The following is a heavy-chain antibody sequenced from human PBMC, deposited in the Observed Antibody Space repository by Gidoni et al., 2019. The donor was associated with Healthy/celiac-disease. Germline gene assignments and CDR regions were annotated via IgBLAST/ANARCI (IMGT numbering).Heavy chain of an antibody. Sequence: EVQLVEFGGGLVQPGGSLRLSCAASGFTFSSYAMHWVRQAPGKGLEYVSAISSNGGSTYYANSVKGRFTISRDNSKNTLYLQMGSLRAEDMAVYYCARGRGYYYYMDVWGKGTTVTVSS. CDR2: ISSNGGST. CDR3: ARGRGYYYYMDV. D-gene: IGHD3-10*01. V-gene: IGHV3-64*01. J-gene: IGHJ6*03. CDR1: GFTFSSYA.